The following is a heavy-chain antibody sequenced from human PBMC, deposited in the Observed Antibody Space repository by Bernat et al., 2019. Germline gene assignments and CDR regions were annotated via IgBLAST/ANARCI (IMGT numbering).Heavy chain of an antibody. CDR2: ISGNSGNT. J-gene: IGHJ4*02. V-gene: IGHV1-18*01. Sequence: QVQLMQSGAEVKKPGASVRVSCKASGYSFTNYDITWVRQAPGQGPEWMGGISGNSGNTNYAQKLQGRVTMTTDTSTSTAYMELRSLRSDDTAVYYCARRYCSSTSCYSAFDYWGQGTLVTVSS. CDR1: GYSFTNYD. CDR3: ARRYCSSTSCYSAFDY. D-gene: IGHD2-2*01.